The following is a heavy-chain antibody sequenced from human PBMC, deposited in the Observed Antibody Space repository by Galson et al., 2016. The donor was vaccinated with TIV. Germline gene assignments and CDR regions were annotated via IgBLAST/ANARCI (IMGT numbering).Heavy chain of an antibody. CDR3: ARGGDYGDY. CDR2: MNPNSGNT. J-gene: IGHJ4*02. D-gene: IGHD4-17*01. Sequence: SVKVSCKASGYTFTSYDINWVRQATGQGLEWMGWMNPNSGNTGYAQKFRGIVTMTRNTSVRTAYMALSSLRSEDTAVYYWARGGDYGDYWGQGTLVTVSS. V-gene: IGHV1-8*02. CDR1: GYTFTSYD.